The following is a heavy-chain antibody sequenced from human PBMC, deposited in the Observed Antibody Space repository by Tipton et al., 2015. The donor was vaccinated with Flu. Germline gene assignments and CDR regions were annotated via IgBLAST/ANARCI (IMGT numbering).Heavy chain of an antibody. J-gene: IGHJ4*02. Sequence: GSLRLSCAASGLTFSDHHMDWVRQAPGKGLEWVGRVRNKANTYTTEYAPSVTGRFTISRDDSEESLFLQMNSLKIDDTAVYYCARGLTYFDFWNGYYFDYWGQGALVTVSS. D-gene: IGHD3-3*01. CDR2: VRNKANTYTT. CDR3: ARGLTYFDFWNGYYFDY. CDR1: GLTFSDHH. V-gene: IGHV3-72*01.